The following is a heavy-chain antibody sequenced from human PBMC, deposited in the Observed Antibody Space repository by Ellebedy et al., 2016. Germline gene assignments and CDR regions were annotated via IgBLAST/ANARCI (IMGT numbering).Heavy chain of an antibody. J-gene: IGHJ3*02. Sequence: GESLKISCNGSGYSFTNYWIGWVRQMPGKGLEWMGVIYPGDSDTRYSPSFQGQVTISADKSINTAYLQWSSLKASDTAMYYCARPYNSGSSHDALDMWGQGTMVTVSS. CDR1: GYSFTNYW. V-gene: IGHV5-51*01. D-gene: IGHD1-26*01. CDR2: IYPGDSDT. CDR3: ARPYNSGSSHDALDM.